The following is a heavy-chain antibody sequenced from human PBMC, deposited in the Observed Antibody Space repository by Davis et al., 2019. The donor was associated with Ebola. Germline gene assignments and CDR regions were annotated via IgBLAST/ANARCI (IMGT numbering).Heavy chain of an antibody. CDR3: AKAGCGSTSCYSNQ. CDR2: ISSGATST. D-gene: IGHD2-2*01. J-gene: IGHJ4*02. Sequence: GESLKISCAASGFAFSTYAMSWVRQPSGKGLEWVSIISSGATSTYYADSVKGRFTISRDNSKNTLYLQMNSLRAEDTAQYYCAKAGCGSTSCYSNQWGRGTLVTVSS. CDR1: GFAFSTYA. V-gene: IGHV3-23*01.